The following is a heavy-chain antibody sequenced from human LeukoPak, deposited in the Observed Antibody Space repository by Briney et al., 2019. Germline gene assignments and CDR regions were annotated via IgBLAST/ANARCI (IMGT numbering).Heavy chain of an antibody. CDR2: IYNSGST. Sequence: PSQTLSLTCTVSGGSISSGDYYWSWIRQPPGKGLEWIVYIYNSGSTYHNSSLKSRVSISIDTSKNQFPLKVSSVTAADTAVYYCASLTRNYDILTGYGPYYFDYWGQGTLVTVSS. CDR3: ASLTRNYDILTGYGPYYFDY. D-gene: IGHD3-9*01. J-gene: IGHJ4*02. CDR1: GGSISSGDYY. V-gene: IGHV4-30-4*08.